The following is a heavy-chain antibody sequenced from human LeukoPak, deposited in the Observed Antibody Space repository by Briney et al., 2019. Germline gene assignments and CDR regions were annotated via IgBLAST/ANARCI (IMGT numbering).Heavy chain of an antibody. CDR1: GYTFTGYY. Sequence: ASVKVSCKASGYTFTGYYMHWVRQAPGQGLEWMGWINPNSGGTNYAQKFQGRVTMTRDTSISTAYMELSRLRSEDTAVYYCASSTMVRNYFDYWGQGTLVTVSS. CDR3: ASSTMVRNYFDY. J-gene: IGHJ4*02. CDR2: INPNSGGT. D-gene: IGHD3-10*01. V-gene: IGHV1-2*02.